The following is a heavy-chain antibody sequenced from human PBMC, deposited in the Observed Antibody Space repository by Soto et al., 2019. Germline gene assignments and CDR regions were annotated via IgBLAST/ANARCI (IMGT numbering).Heavy chain of an antibody. J-gene: IGHJ4*02. V-gene: IGHV3-23*01. CDR3: AKAGAKDSPHAY. CDR1: GFTFRNYA. D-gene: IGHD2-15*01. Sequence: VQLLESGGGLVQPGGSLRLSCAASGFTFRNYAMNWVRQAPGKGLEWVSTISDGDSTYYADSVKGRFTISRDNSKNTLYLQMNSLRAEDTAIYYCAKAGAKDSPHAYWGQVTLVTVSA. CDR2: ISDGDST.